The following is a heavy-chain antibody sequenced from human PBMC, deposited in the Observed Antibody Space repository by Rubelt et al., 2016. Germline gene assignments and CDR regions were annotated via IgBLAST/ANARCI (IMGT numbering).Heavy chain of an antibody. J-gene: IGHJ4*02. CDR3: ASARGPSEFDY. Sequence: QVQLQESGPGLVKPSETLSLVCTVSDGSISTYYWSWVRQPPGKGLEWIGYIYYSGSTNFSPSLKSRVTISMDTSRNLFSLNLNSVTAADAAVYYWASARGPSEFDYWGQGALVTVSS. D-gene: IGHD1-14*01. V-gene: IGHV4-59*08. CDR2: IYYSGST. CDR1: DGSISTYY.